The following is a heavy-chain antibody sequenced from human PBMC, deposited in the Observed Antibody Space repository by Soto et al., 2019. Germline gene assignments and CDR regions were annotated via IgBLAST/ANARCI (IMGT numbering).Heavy chain of an antibody. D-gene: IGHD6-19*01. CDR1: GFTFSSYG. CDR2: IWYDGSNK. Sequence: GESLKISCAASGFTFSSYGMHWVRQAPGKGLEWVAVIWYDGSNKYYADSVKGRFTISRDNSKNTLYLQMNSLRAEDTAVYYCAKGVPGIAVAGTGYFQHWGQGTLVTVSS. CDR3: AKGVPGIAVAGTGYFQH. V-gene: IGHV3-33*06. J-gene: IGHJ1*01.